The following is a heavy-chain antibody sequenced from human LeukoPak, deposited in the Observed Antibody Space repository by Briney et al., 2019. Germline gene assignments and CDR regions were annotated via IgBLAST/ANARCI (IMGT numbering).Heavy chain of an antibody. CDR1: GGTFSSYA. V-gene: IGHV1-69*05. CDR3: ATNYYDFWSGPNSYYYYMDV. D-gene: IGHD3-3*01. CDR2: IIPIFGTA. Sequence: ASVKVSCKASGGTFSSYAISWVRQAPGQGLEWMGRIIPIFGTANYAQKFQGRVTITTDESTSTAYMELSSLRSEDTAVYYCATNYYDFWSGPNSYYYYMDVWGKETTVTVSS. J-gene: IGHJ6*03.